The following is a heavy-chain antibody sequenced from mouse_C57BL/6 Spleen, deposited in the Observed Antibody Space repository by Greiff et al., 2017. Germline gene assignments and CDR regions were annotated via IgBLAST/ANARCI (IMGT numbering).Heavy chain of an antibody. J-gene: IGHJ3*01. CDR2: INPSTGGT. D-gene: IGHD2-4*01. CDR1: GYSFTGYY. Sequence: VQLQQSGPELVKPGASVKISCKASGYSFTGYYMNWVKQSPEKSLEWIGEINPSTGGTTYNQKFKAKATLTVDKSSSTAYMQLKSLTSEDSAVYYCARRKGYDYDEAWFAYWGQGTLVTVSA. CDR3: ARRKGYDYDEAWFAY. V-gene: IGHV1-42*01.